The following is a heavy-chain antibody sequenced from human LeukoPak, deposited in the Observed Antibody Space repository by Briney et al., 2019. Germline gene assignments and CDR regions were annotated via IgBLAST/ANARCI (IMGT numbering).Heavy chain of an antibody. CDR2: INPSGGST. D-gene: IGHD6-13*01. V-gene: IGHV1-46*01. CDR3: AREVSGSSSWVYGMDV. Sequence: ASVKVSCKASGYTFTSYYMHWVRQAPGQGLEWMGIINPSGGSTSYAQKFQGRVTMTRDTSTSTVYMELSSLRSEDTAVYYCAREVSGSSSWVYGMDVWGQGTTVTVSS. CDR1: GYTFTSYY. J-gene: IGHJ6*02.